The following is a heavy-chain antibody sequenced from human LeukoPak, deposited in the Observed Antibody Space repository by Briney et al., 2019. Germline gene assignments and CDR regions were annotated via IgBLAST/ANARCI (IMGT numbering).Heavy chain of an antibody. CDR3: ARDSRQDYYDSSGYLWFAFDI. J-gene: IGHJ3*02. CDR1: GLTASNNY. D-gene: IGHD3-22*01. CDR2: IYSGVST. Sequence: VRCLSLSRAASGLTASNNYISWVRQAPGKGLEWVSVIYSGVSTYYADSVKGRFTISRDNSKNTLYLQMNSLRAEDTAVYYCARDSRQDYYDSSGYLWFAFDIWGQGTMVTVSS. V-gene: IGHV3-53*01.